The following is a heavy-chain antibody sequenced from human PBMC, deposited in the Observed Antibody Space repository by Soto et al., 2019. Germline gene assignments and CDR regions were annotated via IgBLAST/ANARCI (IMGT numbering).Heavy chain of an antibody. J-gene: IGHJ4*02. CDR3: ARHLPYCGGDCYSLDY. CDR2: FYYGGSP. Sequence: SETLSLTCTVSGNSIRSSSHYWAWNRQPPGKGLEWIGGFYYGGSPYYNSSLKSRVTMSVDTSKNQFSLNLSSVTAADTAVYYCARHLPYCGGDCYSLDYWGQGTLVTVSS. D-gene: IGHD2-21*02. CDR1: GNSIRSSSHY. V-gene: IGHV4-39*01.